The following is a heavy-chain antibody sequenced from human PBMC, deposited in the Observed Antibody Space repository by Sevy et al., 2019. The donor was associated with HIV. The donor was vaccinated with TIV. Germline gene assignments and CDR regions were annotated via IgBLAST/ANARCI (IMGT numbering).Heavy chain of an antibody. CDR2: IYYSGST. CDR1: GGSISSGGYY. D-gene: IGHD2-2*01. CDR3: AREVRGYCSSTSCPRPDFDY. V-gene: IGHV4-31*03. Sequence: SETLSLTCTVSGGSISSGGYYWSWIRQHPGKGLEWIGYIYYSGSTYYNPSLKSRVTISVDTSKNQFSLKLSSVTAADTAVYYCAREVRGYCSSTSCPRPDFDYWGQGTLVTVSS. J-gene: IGHJ4*02.